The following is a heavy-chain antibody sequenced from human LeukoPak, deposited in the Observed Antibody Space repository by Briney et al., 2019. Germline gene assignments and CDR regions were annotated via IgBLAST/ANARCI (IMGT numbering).Heavy chain of an antibody. CDR3: ASAEGANSIDY. CDR1: GFTFRSYW. D-gene: IGHD4/OR15-4a*01. V-gene: IGHV3-7*01. J-gene: IGHJ4*02. Sequence: GGSLRLSCAASGFTFRSYWMSWVRQAPGKGLEWVANINQDGSEKYYVDSVKGRFTISRDNAKNSLYLQMNSLRAEDTAVYYCASAEGANSIDYWGQGTLVTVSS. CDR2: INQDGSEK.